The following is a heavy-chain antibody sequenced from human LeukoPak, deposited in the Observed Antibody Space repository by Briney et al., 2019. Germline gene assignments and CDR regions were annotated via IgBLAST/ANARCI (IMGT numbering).Heavy chain of an antibody. Sequence: ASVKVSCKASGYTFTGYYMHWVRQAPGQGLEWMGWINPNSGGTNYAQKFQGRVTMTRATSISTAYLEMSRLRSDDTAVYYCARPPKYSSSSGGSDYWGQGTLVTVSS. CDR3: ARPPKYSSSSGGSDY. V-gene: IGHV1-2*02. CDR1: GYTFTGYY. J-gene: IGHJ4*02. CDR2: INPNSGGT. D-gene: IGHD6-6*01.